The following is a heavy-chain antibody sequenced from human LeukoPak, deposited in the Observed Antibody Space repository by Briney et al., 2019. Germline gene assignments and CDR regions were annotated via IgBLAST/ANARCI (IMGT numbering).Heavy chain of an antibody. V-gene: IGHV3-23*01. CDR1: GFTFINYG. J-gene: IGHJ5*02. CDR2: ISASVATT. CDR3: GLHHDNYYGGRWFDP. D-gene: IGHD4-23*01. Sequence: PGRSLRPSCALSGFTFINYGMTWVRQSPRNGLEWGGGISASVATTYHANSVTGRFTSSRHNSKNTLYLPINSLRAQERARHYFGLHHDNYYGGRWFDPWGQGTLVTVSS.